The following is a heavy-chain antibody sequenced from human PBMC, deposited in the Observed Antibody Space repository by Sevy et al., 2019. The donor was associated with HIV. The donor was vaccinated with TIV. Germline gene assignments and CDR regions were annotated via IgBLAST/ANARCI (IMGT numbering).Heavy chain of an antibody. CDR2: INPNSGGT. CDR3: ARDPNHIMNEHAFDI. J-gene: IGHJ3*02. V-gene: IGHV1-2*02. Sequence: APVKVSCKASGYTFTGYYMQWVRQAPGQGLEWMGWINPNSGGTNYAQKFQGRITMSRDTSISTAYLELNRLRSVDTAVYYCARDPNHIMNEHAFDIWGQGTSVTVSS. CDR1: GYTFTGYY. D-gene: IGHD3-16*01.